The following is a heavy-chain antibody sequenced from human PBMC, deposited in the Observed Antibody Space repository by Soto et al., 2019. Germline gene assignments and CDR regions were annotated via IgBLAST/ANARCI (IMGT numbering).Heavy chain of an antibody. V-gene: IGHV4-31*03. D-gene: IGHD3-22*01. CDR1: GGSISSGGYY. CDR2: IYYSGST. J-gene: IGHJ3*02. CDR3: ARKNYDDSGAPGEPFDI. Sequence: SETLSLTCSVSGGSISSGGYYWSWIRQHPGKGLEWIGYIYYSGSTYYNPSLKSRVAMSLDTSKNHFSLRLSSVTAADTAVYYCARKNYDDSGAPGEPFDIWGQGTMVTVS.